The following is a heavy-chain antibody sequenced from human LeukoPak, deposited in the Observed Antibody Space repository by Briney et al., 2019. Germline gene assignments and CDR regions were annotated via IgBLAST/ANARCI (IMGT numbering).Heavy chain of an antibody. CDR2: IYYSGST. CDR1: GGSISSSSYY. D-gene: IGHD3-10*01. Sequence: SETLSLTCTVSGGSISSSSYYWGWIRQPPGKGLEWIGSIYYSGSTYYNPSLKSRVTISVDTSKNHFSLKLSSVTAPDTAVYYCARRSSMVRGVIRPANWGQGTLVTVSS. J-gene: IGHJ4*02. V-gene: IGHV4-39*02. CDR3: ARRSSMVRGVIRPAN.